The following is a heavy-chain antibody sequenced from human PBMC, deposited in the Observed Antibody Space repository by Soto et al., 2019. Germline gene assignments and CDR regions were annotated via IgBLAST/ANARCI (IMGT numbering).Heavy chain of an antibody. CDR3: AKEVVLGAGAYDI. J-gene: IGHJ3*02. D-gene: IGHD2-21*01. V-gene: IGHV3-74*01. Sequence: GGSLRLSCAASGFTFSTYYMHYVRQAPGKGLVWVSRISGDGSITSYADSVKGRFTISRDNAKNTLYLQMNSLRAEDTAVYYCAKEVVLGAGAYDIWGQGTMVTVSS. CDR1: GFTFSTYY. CDR2: ISGDGSIT.